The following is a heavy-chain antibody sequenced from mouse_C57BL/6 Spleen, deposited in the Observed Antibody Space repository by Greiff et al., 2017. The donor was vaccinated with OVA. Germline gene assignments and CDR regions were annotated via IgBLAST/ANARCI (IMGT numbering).Heavy chain of an antibody. V-gene: IGHV1-26*01. D-gene: IGHD3-2*02. J-gene: IGHJ2*01. Sequence: VQLKQSGPELVKPGASVKISCKASGYTFTDYYMNWVKQSHGKSLEWIGDINPNNGGTSYNQKFKGKATLTVDKSSSTAYMELRSLTSEDSAVYYCAREGGAQATFDYWGQGTTLTVSS. CDR3: AREGGAQATFDY. CDR1: GYTFTDYY. CDR2: INPNNGGT.